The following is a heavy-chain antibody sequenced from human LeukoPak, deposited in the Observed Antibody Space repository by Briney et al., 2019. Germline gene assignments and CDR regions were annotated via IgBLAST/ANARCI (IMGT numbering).Heavy chain of an antibody. Sequence: ASVKVSCKASGYTFTTYGISWVRQAPGQGLEWMGWISAYNGNTNYAQKLQGRVTMTTDTSTSTAYMELRSLRSDDTAVYYCASIRGSYARWYFDYWGQGTRVTVPS. CDR3: ASIRGSYARWYFDY. J-gene: IGHJ4*02. CDR2: ISAYNGNT. V-gene: IGHV1-18*01. D-gene: IGHD1-26*01. CDR1: GYTFTTYG.